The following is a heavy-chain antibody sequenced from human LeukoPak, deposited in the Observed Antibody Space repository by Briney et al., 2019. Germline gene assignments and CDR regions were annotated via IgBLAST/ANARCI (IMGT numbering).Heavy chain of an antibody. J-gene: IGHJ4*02. CDR2: INHSGST. CDR3: ARRGLRYYDSSGYNY. CDR1: GYSISSGYY. Sequence: SETLSLTCTVSGYSISSGYYWGWIRQPPGKGLEWVGEINHSGSTNYNPSLKSRVTISVDTSKNQFSLKLSSVAAADTAVYYCARRGLRYYDSSGYNYWGQGTLVTVSS. D-gene: IGHD3-22*01. V-gene: IGHV4-38-2*02.